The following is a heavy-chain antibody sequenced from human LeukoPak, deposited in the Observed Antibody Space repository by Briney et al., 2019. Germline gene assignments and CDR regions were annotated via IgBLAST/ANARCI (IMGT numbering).Heavy chain of an antibody. J-gene: IGHJ4*02. Sequence: GESLKISCKGSGYSFTSYWIGWVRQMPGKGLEWMGIIYPGDSDTRYSPSFQGQVTISADKSISTAYLQWSSLKASDTAMYYCARQTSQYDSSGLSLRYFDYWGQGTLVTVSS. CDR2: IYPGDSDT. CDR1: GYSFTSYW. CDR3: ARQTSQYDSSGLSLRYFDY. V-gene: IGHV5-51*01. D-gene: IGHD3-22*01.